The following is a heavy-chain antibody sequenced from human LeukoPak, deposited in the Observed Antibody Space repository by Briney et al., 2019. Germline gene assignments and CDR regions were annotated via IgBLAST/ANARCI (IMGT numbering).Heavy chain of an antibody. J-gene: IGHJ4*02. CDR1: GGSISSYY. V-gene: IGHV4-59*01. CDR3: ARDLGSRHIDY. CDR2: IYYSGST. D-gene: IGHD3-16*01. Sequence: PSETLSLTCTVSGGSISSYYWSWIRQPPGKGLEWIGYIYYSGSTNYNPSLKSRVTISVDTSKNQFSLKLSSVTAADTAVYYCARDLGSRHIDYWGQGTLVTVSS.